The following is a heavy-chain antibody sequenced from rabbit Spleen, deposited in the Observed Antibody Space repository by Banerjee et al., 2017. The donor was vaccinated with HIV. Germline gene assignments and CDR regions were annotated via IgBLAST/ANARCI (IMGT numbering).Heavy chain of an antibody. Sequence: QSLEESGGGLVKPGASLTLTCKASGFSFNSGYDMCWVRQAPGKGLEWVACAYAGSSGGTYSATWAKGRFTISKTSSTAVALQMTSLTAADTATYFCARWTSSDGYFDLWGPGTLVTVS. CDR1: GFSFNSGYD. CDR3: ARWTSSDGYFDL. CDR2: AYAGSSGGT. V-gene: IGHV1S40*01. D-gene: IGHD1-1*01. J-gene: IGHJ4*01.